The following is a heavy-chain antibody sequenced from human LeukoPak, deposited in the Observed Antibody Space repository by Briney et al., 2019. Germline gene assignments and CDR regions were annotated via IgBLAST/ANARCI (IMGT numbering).Heavy chain of an antibody. D-gene: IGHD4-17*01. CDR1: GLSFSSYA. CDR3: ARDRGTFTVTTDYFDY. V-gene: IGHV3-48*02. J-gene: IGHJ4*02. Sequence: GGSLRLSCAASGLSFSSYAMNWVRQAPGKGLEWVSHIYSGTSTIYYADSVKGRFTISRDNAKNSLYLQMNSLKDEDTAVYYCARDRGTFTVTTDYFDYWGQGTLVTVSS. CDR2: IYSGTSTI.